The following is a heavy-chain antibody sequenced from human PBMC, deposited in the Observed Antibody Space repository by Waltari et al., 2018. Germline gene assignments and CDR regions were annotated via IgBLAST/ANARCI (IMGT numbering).Heavy chain of an antibody. CDR2: INHSGST. CDR3: ARGRRVPGTYYYYMDV. CDR1: GGSFSGYY. Sequence: QVRLQQWGAGLLKPSETLSLTCAVYGGSFSGYYWSWIRQPPGKGLEWIGEINHSGSTNYNPSLKSRVTISVDTSKNQFSLKLSSVTAADTAVYYCARGRRVPGTYYYYMDVWGKGTTVTVSS. J-gene: IGHJ6*03. V-gene: IGHV4-34*01.